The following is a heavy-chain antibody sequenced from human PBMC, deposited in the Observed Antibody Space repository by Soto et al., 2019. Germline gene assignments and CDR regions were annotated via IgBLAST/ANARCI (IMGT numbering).Heavy chain of an antibody. CDR2: LYSGGTT. J-gene: IGHJ4*02. Sequence: GGSLRLSCAASGFIVSNSYMSWVRQAPGKGLEWVSILYSGGTTYYADSVKGRFTISRDNAKNSLFLQMNTLRTEDTAVYYCARDFATHCSGSTCYPYAYWGQGALVTVSS. CDR1: GFIVSNSY. D-gene: IGHD2-15*01. V-gene: IGHV3-53*01. CDR3: ARDFATHCSGSTCYPYAY.